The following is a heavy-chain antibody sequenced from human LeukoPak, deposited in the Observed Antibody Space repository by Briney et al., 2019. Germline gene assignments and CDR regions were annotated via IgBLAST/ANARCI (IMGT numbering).Heavy chain of an antibody. Sequence: SVTVSCNASGYTFTGYHMHWYRQAPGQGLEWMGAINPNSSDTNYAQKYQGRVTMTSDTSITTAYMELSRLRSDDTAVYYCARASSLYYYYYYYMDVWGKGTTVTISS. CDR3: ARASSLYYYYYYYMDV. V-gene: IGHV1-2*02. D-gene: IGHD2-8*01. CDR2: INPNSSDT. CDR1: GYTFTGYH. J-gene: IGHJ6*03.